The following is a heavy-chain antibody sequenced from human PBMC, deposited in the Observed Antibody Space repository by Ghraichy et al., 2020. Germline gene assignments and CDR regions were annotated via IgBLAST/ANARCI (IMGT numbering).Heavy chain of an antibody. V-gene: IGHV3-23*01. Sequence: GGSLRLSCAASGFTFTNFAMNWVRQAPGRGLEWVSSISGSGVTTFYADSVKGRFIISRDNSNSTVYLQMNNLRAEDTAVYYCAKDLMPKDSWGQGTLVTVSS. J-gene: IGHJ4*02. CDR2: ISGSGVTT. D-gene: IGHD2-2*01. CDR3: AKDLMPKDS. CDR1: GFTFTNFA.